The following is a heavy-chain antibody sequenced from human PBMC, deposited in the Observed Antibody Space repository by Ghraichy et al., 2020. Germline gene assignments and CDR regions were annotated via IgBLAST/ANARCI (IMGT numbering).Heavy chain of an antibody. CDR3: ARDIDYYDSSGYPTFDY. J-gene: IGHJ4*02. Sequence: GGSLRLSCAASGFTFSSYSMNWVRQAPGKGLEWVSYISSSSSTIYYADSVKGRFTISRDNAKNSLYLQMNSLRAEDTAVYYCARDIDYYDSSGYPTFDYWGQGTLVTVSS. CDR1: GFTFSSYS. V-gene: IGHV3-48*01. CDR2: ISSSSSTI. D-gene: IGHD3-22*01.